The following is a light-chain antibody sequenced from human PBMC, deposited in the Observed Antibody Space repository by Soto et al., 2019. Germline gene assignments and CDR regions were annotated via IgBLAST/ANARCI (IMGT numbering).Light chain of an antibody. CDR2: DVS. CDR3: SSYTSSSTLYV. CDR1: SSDVGGYNY. Sequence: QSALTQPASVSGSPGQSITISCTGTSSDVGGYNYVSWYQQHPGKAPKLMIYDVSNRPSGVSNRFSGSKSGNTASLTISGLQAEDEADYYCSSYTSSSTLYVFGTGKKVTVL. J-gene: IGLJ1*01. V-gene: IGLV2-14*01.